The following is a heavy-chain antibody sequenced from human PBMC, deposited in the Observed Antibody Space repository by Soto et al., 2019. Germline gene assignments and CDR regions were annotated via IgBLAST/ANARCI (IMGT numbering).Heavy chain of an antibody. J-gene: IGHJ4*02. CDR3: ARYRLAGYCSSTSCYPPLGTYYFDY. Sequence: PSETLSLTCAVYGGSFSGYYWSWIRQPPGKGLEWIGEINHSGSTNYNPSLKSRVTISVDTSKNQFSLKLSSVTAADTAVYYCARYRLAGYCSSTSCYPPLGTYYFDYWGQGTLVTVSS. CDR2: INHSGST. CDR1: GGSFSGYY. D-gene: IGHD2-2*03. V-gene: IGHV4-34*01.